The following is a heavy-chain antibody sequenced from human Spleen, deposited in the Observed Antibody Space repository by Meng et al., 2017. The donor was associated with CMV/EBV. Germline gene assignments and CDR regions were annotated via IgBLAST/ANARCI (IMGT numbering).Heavy chain of an antibody. CDR2: ISSDDNII. V-gene: IGHV3-48*03. CDR1: GFTFNSYE. CDR3: ARELGGYSHGENSGYHYFGLDV. D-gene: IGHD5-18*01. Sequence: GESLKISCAASGFTFNSYEMNWVRQAPGKGLEWVSYISSDDNIIYYADSVKGRFTISRDNAKNSLYLQMNSLRVEDTAAYFCARELGGYSHGENSGYHYFGLDVWGQGTTVTVSS. J-gene: IGHJ6*02.